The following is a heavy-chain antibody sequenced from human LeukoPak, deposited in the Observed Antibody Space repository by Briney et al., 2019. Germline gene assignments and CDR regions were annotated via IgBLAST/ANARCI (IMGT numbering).Heavy chain of an antibody. J-gene: IGHJ4*02. CDR3: ARPLTGTTLIFDY. CDR1: GGSISSYY. V-gene: IGHV4-59*01. D-gene: IGHD1-7*01. CDR2: IYYSGST. Sequence: SETLSLTCTVSGGSISSYYWSWIRQPPGKGLEWIGYIYYSGSTSYNPSLKSRVTISVDTSKNQFSLKLSSVTAADTAVYFCARPLTGTTLIFDYWGQGTLVTVSS.